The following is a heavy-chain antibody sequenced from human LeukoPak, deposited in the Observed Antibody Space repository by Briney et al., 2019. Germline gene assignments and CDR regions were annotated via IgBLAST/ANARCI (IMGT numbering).Heavy chain of an antibody. Sequence: SQTLSLTCTVSGGSISSGGYYWSWIRQHPGKGLEWIGYIYYSGSTYYNPSLKSRVTISVDTSKNQFSLMLSSVTAADTAVYYCARGGYCSSTSCLPLDYWGQGTLVTVSS. V-gene: IGHV4-31*03. J-gene: IGHJ4*02. D-gene: IGHD2-2*01. CDR1: GGSISSGGYY. CDR3: ARGGYCSSTSCLPLDY. CDR2: IYYSGST.